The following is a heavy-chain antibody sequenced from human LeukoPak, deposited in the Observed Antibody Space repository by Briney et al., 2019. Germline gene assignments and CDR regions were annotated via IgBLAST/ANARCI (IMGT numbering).Heavy chain of an antibody. Sequence: SETLSLTCAVYGGSFSGYYWSRIRQPPGKGLGWIGEINHSGSTNYKPSLNSRFTISVDTSKKQFSLKLSSVTGADTAVYYCARGGVTGTKRAFDYWGQGTLVTVSS. V-gene: IGHV4-34*01. J-gene: IGHJ4*02. CDR1: GGSFSGYY. CDR2: INHSGST. D-gene: IGHD1-7*01. CDR3: ARGGVTGTKRAFDY.